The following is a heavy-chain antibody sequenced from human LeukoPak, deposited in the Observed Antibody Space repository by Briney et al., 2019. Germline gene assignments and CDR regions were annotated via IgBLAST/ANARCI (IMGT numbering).Heavy chain of an antibody. J-gene: IGHJ4*02. Sequence: GGSLRLSCAASGFTFSDYYMSWIRQAPGKGLEWVSCISSSGSTIYYADSVKGRFTISRDNAKNSLYLQMNSLRAEDTAVYYCARDGYYYDSSGYYYFFDYWGQGTLVTVSS. CDR3: ARDGYYYDSSGYYYFFDY. CDR2: ISSSGSTI. V-gene: IGHV3-11*01. D-gene: IGHD3-22*01. CDR1: GFTFSDYY.